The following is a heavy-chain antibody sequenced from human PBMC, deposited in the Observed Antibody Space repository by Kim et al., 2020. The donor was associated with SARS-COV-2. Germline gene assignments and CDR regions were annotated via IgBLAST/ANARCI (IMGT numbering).Heavy chain of an antibody. J-gene: IGHJ4*02. Sequence: SETLSLTCTVSGGSISSSSYYWGWIRQPPGKGLEWIGSIYYSGSTYYNPSLKSRVTISVDTSKNQFSLKLSSVTAADTAVYYCARHHIRSGWFGELLSSSDGTLFDYWGQGTLVTVSS. V-gene: IGHV4-39*01. D-gene: IGHD3-10*01. CDR2: IYYSGST. CDR3: ARHHIRSGWFGELLSSSDGTLFDY. CDR1: GGSISSSSYY.